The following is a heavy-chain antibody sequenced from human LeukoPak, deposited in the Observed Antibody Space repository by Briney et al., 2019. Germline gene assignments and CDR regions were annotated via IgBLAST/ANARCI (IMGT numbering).Heavy chain of an antibody. V-gene: IGHV1-24*01. CDR2: LDPEDGET. J-gene: IGHJ4*02. Sequence: GASVKVSCKVSGYTLTELSMHWVRQAPGKGLEWMGGLDPEDGETIYAQKFQGRVTMTEDTSTDTAYMELSSLRSEDTAVYYCATALDYDSSGYRRRYFDYWGQGTLVTVSS. CDR1: GYTLTELS. D-gene: IGHD3-22*01. CDR3: ATALDYDSSGYRRRYFDY.